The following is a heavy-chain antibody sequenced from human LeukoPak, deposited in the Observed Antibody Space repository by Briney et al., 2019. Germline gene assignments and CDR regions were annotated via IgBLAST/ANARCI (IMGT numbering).Heavy chain of an antibody. CDR2: IRSKAYGETT. J-gene: IGHJ4*02. CDR1: GLTFGDYA. D-gene: IGHD6-19*01. Sequence: GGALRLSCTAYGLTFGDYAMSWFRQAPGKGREGVGVIRSKAYGETTEYAACVKGRFKISRDDSKSIAYLQMNSLKTEDTAVYYCTRDGDSSGWYDYWGQGTLVTVSS. V-gene: IGHV3-49*03. CDR3: TRDGDSSGWYDY.